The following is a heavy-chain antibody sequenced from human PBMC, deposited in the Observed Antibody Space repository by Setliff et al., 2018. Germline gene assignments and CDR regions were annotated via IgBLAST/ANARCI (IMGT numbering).Heavy chain of an antibody. CDR2: IWYDGSNK. J-gene: IGHJ6*02. Sequence: GGSLRLSCAASGFIFSFHSMNWVRQAPGKGLEWVAVIWYDGSNKYYADSVKGRFTISTDNSKNTLYLQMNSLTAEDTAVYYCARDRPGPSFGGMDVWGQGTTVTVSS. CDR1: GFIFSFHS. CDR3: ARDRPGPSFGGMDV. V-gene: IGHV3-33*08. D-gene: IGHD3-3*01.